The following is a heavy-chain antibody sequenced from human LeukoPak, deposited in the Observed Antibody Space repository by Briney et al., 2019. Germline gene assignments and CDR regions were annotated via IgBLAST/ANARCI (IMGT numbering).Heavy chain of an antibody. Sequence: GGSLRLSCAASGFTVSSNYMSWVRQAPGKGLEWVSVIYSGGSTYYADSVKGRFTISRDNSKNTLYLQMNSLRAEDTAAYYCARERPRNWFDPWGQGTLVTVSS. CDR3: ARERPRNWFDP. CDR2: IYSGGST. V-gene: IGHV3-53*01. CDR1: GFTVSSNY. J-gene: IGHJ5*02.